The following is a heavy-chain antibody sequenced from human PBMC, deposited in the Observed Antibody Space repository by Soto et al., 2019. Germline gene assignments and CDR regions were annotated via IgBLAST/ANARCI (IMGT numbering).Heavy chain of an antibody. CDR1: GGSITRNDHY. Sequence: QLQLQESGPGLVRPSETLSLICTVSGGSITRNDHYWGWIRQSPGMGLEWLGDIKTSGSTNYNLSLKSRISMSVETSKNQFSLKMKSVTAAATAVYYCARLGSSGWYQGSYFNYWGQGTLVTVSS. V-gene: IGHV4-39*01. D-gene: IGHD6-19*01. CDR2: IKTSGST. J-gene: IGHJ4*02. CDR3: ARLGSSGWYQGSYFNY.